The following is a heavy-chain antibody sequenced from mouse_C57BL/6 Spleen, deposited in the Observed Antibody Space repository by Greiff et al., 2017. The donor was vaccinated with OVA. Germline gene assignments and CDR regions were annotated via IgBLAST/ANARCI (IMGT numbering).Heavy chain of an antibody. CDR3: ARCLITTVVGD. J-gene: IGHJ3*01. CDR2: IYPRSGNT. CDR1: GYTFTSYG. D-gene: IGHD1-1*01. V-gene: IGHV1-81*01. Sequence: QVQLQQSGAELARPGASVKLSCKASGYTFTSYGISWVKQRTGQGLEWIGEIYPRSGNTYYNEKFKGKATLTADKSSSTAYMELRSLTSEDSAVYFCARCLITTVVGDWGQGTLVTVSA.